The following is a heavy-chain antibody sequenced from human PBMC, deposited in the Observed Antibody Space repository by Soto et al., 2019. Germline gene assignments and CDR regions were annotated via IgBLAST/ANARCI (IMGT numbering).Heavy chain of an antibody. V-gene: IGHV4-59*01. J-gene: IGHJ4*02. D-gene: IGHD6-13*01. CDR1: GGSMIAYY. CDR2: TYYSGST. Sequence: SETLSLTCTVSGGSMIAYYWNWMRQPPGKGLQWIGYTYYSGSTTYNPSLKSRVTISVDSSKNQFSLKLDSVTPADTAVYYCARVRGTAGKRYFDYRGPGTLVTVS. CDR3: ARVRGTAGKRYFDY.